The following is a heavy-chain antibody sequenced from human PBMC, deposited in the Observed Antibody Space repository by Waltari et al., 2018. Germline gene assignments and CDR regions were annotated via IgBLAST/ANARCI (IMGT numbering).Heavy chain of an antibody. V-gene: IGHV4-39*07. D-gene: IGHD6-19*01. Sequence: QLQLQESGPGLVKPSEPLSLTCTVSGGSISSSSYYWGWIRQPPGKGLEWIGSIYYSGRTYYNPSLKSRVTISVDTSKNQFSLKLSSVTAADTAVYYCARQYSSLVLRVGYYFDYWGQGTLVTVSS. CDR2: IYYSGRT. CDR3: ARQYSSLVLRVGYYFDY. CDR1: GGSISSSSYY. J-gene: IGHJ4*02.